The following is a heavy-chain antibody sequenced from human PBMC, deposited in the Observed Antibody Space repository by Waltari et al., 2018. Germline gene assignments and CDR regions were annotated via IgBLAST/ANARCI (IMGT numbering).Heavy chain of an antibody. D-gene: IGHD6-13*01. V-gene: IGHV4-39*01. CDR1: GDSIRNRNYY. J-gene: IGHJ4*02. CDR2: IYYTKYT. Sequence: QLQLQESGPGLVKPSETLPPTCTVSGDSIRNRNYYWGWIRQPPGKGLEWIGSIYYTKYTYYNPSLKSRVTLSLDTSKNQFSLSLNSVAAADTAVYYCARLSLAAGHLIDYWGQGTLVTVSS. CDR3: ARLSLAAGHLIDY.